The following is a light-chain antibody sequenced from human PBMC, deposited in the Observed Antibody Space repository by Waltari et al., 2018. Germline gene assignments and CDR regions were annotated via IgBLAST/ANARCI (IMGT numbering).Light chain of an antibody. V-gene: IGLV2-23*02. CDR1: SSDVGSYNL. CDR3: CSYAGSYVV. CDR2: EVS. Sequence: QSALTQPAPVSGSPGQSITISCTGTSSDVGSYNLVSWYQQHPGKAPKLLIYEVSKLPSGVSNRFSGSKSGNTASLTISGLQAEDEADYYCCSYAGSYVVFGGGTKLTVL. J-gene: IGLJ2*01.